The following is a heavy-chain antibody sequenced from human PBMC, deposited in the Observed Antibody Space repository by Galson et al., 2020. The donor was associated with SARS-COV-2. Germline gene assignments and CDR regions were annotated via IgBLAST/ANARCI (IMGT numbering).Heavy chain of an antibody. CDR2: IYYSGST. CDR1: GGSISSSSYY. D-gene: IGHD6-19*01. J-gene: IGHJ6*02. Sequence: KSSETLSLTCTVSGGSISSSSYYWGWIRQPPGKGLEWIGSIYYSGSTYYNPSLKSRVTISVDTSKNQFSLKLSSVTAADTAVYYCARHYPWWYSSPEYGMDVWGQGTTVTVSS. CDR3: ARHYPWWYSSPEYGMDV. V-gene: IGHV4-39*01.